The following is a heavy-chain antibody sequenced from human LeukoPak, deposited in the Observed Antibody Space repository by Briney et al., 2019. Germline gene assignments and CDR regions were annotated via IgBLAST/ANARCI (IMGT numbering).Heavy chain of an antibody. V-gene: IGHV1-2*02. J-gene: IGHJ6*03. CDR1: GYTFTGYY. D-gene: IGHD2-21*02. CDR2: INPNSGGT. CDR3: ARDRVVVTAKPQNYDYYMDV. Sequence: ASVKVSCKASGYTFTGYYMHWVRQAPGQGLEWMGWINPNSGGTNYAQKFQGRVTMTRDTSISTAYMELSRLRSDDTAVYYCARDRVVVTAKPQNYDYYMDVWGKGTTVTVSS.